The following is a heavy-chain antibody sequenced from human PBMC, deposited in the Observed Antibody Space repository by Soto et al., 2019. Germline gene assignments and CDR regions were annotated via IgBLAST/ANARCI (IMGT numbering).Heavy chain of an antibody. V-gene: IGHV4-59*01. D-gene: IGHD2-15*01. J-gene: IGHJ5*02. CDR3: ARDNPRYCSGGSCWDADNWFDP. Sequence: PSETLSLTCTVSGASISSYYWSWIRQPPGKGLEWIGYIYYSGTPNYNPSLKSRVTISVDTSKNQFSLKLSSVTAADTAVYYCARDNPRYCSGGSCWDADNWFDPWGQGTLVTVSS. CDR1: GASISSYY. CDR2: IYYSGTP.